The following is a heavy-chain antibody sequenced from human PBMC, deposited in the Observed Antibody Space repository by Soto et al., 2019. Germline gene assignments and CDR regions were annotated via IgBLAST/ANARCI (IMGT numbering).Heavy chain of an antibody. CDR2: IYYSGST. V-gene: IGHV4-31*03. CDR3: ASNRGYCSGGSCHTDEYYFDY. D-gene: IGHD2-15*01. J-gene: IGHJ4*02. CDR1: GGSISSGGYY. Sequence: QVQLQESGPGLVKPSQTLSLTCTVSGGSISSGGYYWSWIRQHPGKGLEWIGYIYYSGSTYYNPSLQSRVTISVDTSKNQFSLKLSSVTAADTAVYYCASNRGYCSGGSCHTDEYYFDYWGQGTLVTVSS.